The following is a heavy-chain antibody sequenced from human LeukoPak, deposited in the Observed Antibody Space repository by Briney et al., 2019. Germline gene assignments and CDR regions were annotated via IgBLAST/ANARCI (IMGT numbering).Heavy chain of an antibody. V-gene: IGHV3-23*01. CDR1: GFTFSSSA. CDR2: ITVDGGAT. D-gene: IGHD3-3*01. Sequence: GGSLRLSCAASGFTFSSSAMTWVRRAPGKGLEWVSTITVDGGATNYADSVKGRFTISRDNSKNTLYLQMNSLRAEDTAVYYCAKDQLLRFLEWLSPLEYWGQGTLVTVSS. CDR3: AKDQLLRFLEWLSPLEY. J-gene: IGHJ4*02.